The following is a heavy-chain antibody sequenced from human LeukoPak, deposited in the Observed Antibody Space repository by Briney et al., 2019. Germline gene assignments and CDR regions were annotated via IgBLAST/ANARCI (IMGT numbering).Heavy chain of an antibody. V-gene: IGHV3-7*01. Sequence: GGSLRLSCAASGFTFSNYWVSWVRQAPGKGLEWVANIKEDGSEKYYVDSVKGRFTISRDNARNSLYLQMNSLRAVDTAVYYCASGRQLGYWGQGTLVTVSS. D-gene: IGHD6-13*01. CDR2: IKEDGSEK. CDR1: GFTFSNYW. J-gene: IGHJ4*02. CDR3: ASGRQLGY.